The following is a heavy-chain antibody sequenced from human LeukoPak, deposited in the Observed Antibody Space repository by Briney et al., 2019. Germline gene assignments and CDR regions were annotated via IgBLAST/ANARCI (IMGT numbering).Heavy chain of an antibody. CDR3: ASKWELGY. CDR2: IKQDGSDK. D-gene: IGHD1-26*01. Sequence: GGSLRLSCAASGFTFSTYWMSWVRQAPGKGLEWVADIKQDGSDKYYVDSVKGRFTISRDNSKNTLDLQMNSLRAEDTAVYYCASKWELGYWGQGTLVTVSS. V-gene: IGHV3-7*02. J-gene: IGHJ4*02. CDR1: GFTFSTYW.